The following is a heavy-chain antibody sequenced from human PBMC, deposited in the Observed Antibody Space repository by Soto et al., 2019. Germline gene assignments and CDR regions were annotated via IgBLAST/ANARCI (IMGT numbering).Heavy chain of an antibody. D-gene: IGHD2-2*01. Sequence: GGSLRLSCAASGFTFSSYAMHWVRQAPGKGLEWVAVISYDGSNKYYADSVKGRFTISRDNSKNTLYLQMNSLRAEDTAVYYCARDLVIDYYYYYGMDVWGQGPTVTVSS. J-gene: IGHJ6*02. CDR1: GFTFSSYA. CDR3: ARDLVIDYYYYYGMDV. CDR2: ISYDGSNK. V-gene: IGHV3-30-3*01.